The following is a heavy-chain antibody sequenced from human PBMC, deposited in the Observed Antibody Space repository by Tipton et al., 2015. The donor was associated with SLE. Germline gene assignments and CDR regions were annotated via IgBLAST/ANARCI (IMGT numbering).Heavy chain of an antibody. D-gene: IGHD5-12*01. V-gene: IGHV3-15*01. J-gene: IGHJ4*02. Sequence: SLRLSCTVSGFTFTNPWMSWVRQAPGKGLEWVGRIKSKADGGTTDYVAPVKGRFTMSRDDSKKTLYLQMNSLKTEDTAVYYCIPRGYSGYWGQGTLVTVSS. CDR3: IPRGYSGY. CDR2: IKSKADGGTT. CDR1: GFTFTNPW.